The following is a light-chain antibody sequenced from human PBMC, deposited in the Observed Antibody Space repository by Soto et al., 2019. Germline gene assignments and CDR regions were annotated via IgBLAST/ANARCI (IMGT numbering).Light chain of an antibody. V-gene: IGKV1-5*03. Sequence: DIQMTQSPSTLSASVGDRVTITCRASQSISGWLAWYQQNPGKAPKRLIYKASTLESGVPSRFSGSGSGTEFTLTISSLQPDDFATYYCQQYNNYGSWTVGRGTKVEIK. CDR1: QSISGW. J-gene: IGKJ1*01. CDR3: QQYNNYGSWT. CDR2: KAS.